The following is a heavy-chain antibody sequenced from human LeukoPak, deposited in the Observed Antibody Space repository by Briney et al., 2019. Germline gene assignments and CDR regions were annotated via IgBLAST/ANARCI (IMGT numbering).Heavy chain of an antibody. D-gene: IGHD1-26*01. Sequence: GGSLRLSCAASGFTFSSYWMHWVRQAPGKGLVWVSRINSDGSSTSYADSVKGRFTVSRDNAKNTLYLQMNSLRAEDTAVYYCARATGSYYSLGYWGQGTLVAVSS. CDR2: INSDGSST. CDR3: ARATGSYYSLGY. CDR1: GFTFSSYW. J-gene: IGHJ4*02. V-gene: IGHV3-74*01.